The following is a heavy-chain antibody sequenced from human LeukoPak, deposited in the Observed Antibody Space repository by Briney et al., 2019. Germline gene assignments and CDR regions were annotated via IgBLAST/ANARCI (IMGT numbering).Heavy chain of an antibody. V-gene: IGHV3-48*04. CDR3: ARVLRYCSGGNCYSGGLGYMDV. Sequence: GGSLRLSCAASELTFTRYGINWVRQAPGKGLEWVSSISRSGSTKYYADSVKGRFTISRDNAKNSLFLQMNSLRAEDTAVYYCARVLRYCSGGNCYSGGLGYMDVWGKGTTVTISS. CDR1: ELTFTRYG. J-gene: IGHJ6*03. CDR2: ISRSGSTK. D-gene: IGHD2-15*01.